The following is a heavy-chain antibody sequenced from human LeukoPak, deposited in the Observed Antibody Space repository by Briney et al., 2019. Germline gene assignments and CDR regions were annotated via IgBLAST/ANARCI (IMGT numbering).Heavy chain of an antibody. Sequence: PGGSLRLSCAASGFTYNIYSMNWVRQVPGKGLEWVASISSRSIYIYYADSVRGRFTISRDNAKNSLDLQMNSLTAEDTAVYFCSRDLDCTVTACYDGDDGSDLWGRGTMVTVSS. D-gene: IGHD2-8*02. CDR2: ISSRSIYI. CDR1: GFTYNIYS. CDR3: SRDLDCTVTACYDGDDGSDL. J-gene: IGHJ3*01. V-gene: IGHV3-21*01.